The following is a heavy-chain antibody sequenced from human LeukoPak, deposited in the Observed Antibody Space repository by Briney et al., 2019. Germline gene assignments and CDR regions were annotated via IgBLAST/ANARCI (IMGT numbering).Heavy chain of an antibody. V-gene: IGHV1-2*02. CDR3: ARVAEVCSSTSCYRYYYYGMDV. CDR1: GYTFTGYY. CDR2: INPNSGGT. J-gene: IGHJ6*02. Sequence: GASVKVSCKASGYTFTGYYMHWVRQAPGQGLEWMGWINPNSGGTNYAQKFQGRVTMTRDTSISTAYMELSRLRSDDTAVYYCARVAEVCSSTSCYRYYYYGMDVWGQGTTVTVSS. D-gene: IGHD2-2*02.